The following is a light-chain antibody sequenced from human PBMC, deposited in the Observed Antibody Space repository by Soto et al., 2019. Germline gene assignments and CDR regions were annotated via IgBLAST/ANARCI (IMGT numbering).Light chain of an antibody. CDR3: QQYNSYSWT. Sequence: DIQMTRSPSTLSASVGDRVTITSRASQSISTRLAWYQQKPGKAPKLLIYDASSLESGVPSSFSGSGSGTEFTLTISSLQPDDFATYYCQQYNSYSWTFGQGTKVDI. J-gene: IGKJ1*01. CDR2: DAS. CDR1: QSISTR. V-gene: IGKV1-5*01.